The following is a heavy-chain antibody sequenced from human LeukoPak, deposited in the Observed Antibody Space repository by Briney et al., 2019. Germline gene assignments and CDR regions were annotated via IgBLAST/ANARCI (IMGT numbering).Heavy chain of an antibody. CDR2: ISSSSSYI. D-gene: IGHD5-12*01. V-gene: IGHV3-21*01. J-gene: IGHJ3*02. Sequence: GGSLTLSCAAAGFTFSSYTLNWVRQAPGKGLEWVSSISSSSSYIYYSDSLRGRFTISRDNAKNSLYLQMNSLRAEDTAVYYCATGGSGYRDVFDIWGQGTMVTVSS. CDR3: ATGGSGYRDVFDI. CDR1: GFTFSSYT.